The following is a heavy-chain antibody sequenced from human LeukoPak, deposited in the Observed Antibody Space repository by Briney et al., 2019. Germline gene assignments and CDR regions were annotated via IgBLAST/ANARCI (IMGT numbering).Heavy chain of an antibody. Sequence: SETLSLTCTVSGGSISSYYWSWIRQPPGKGLEWIGYIYYSGSTNYNPSLKSRVTISVDTSKNQFSLKLSSVTAADTAVYYCARERGRWPQDAFDIWGQGTMVTVSS. CDR3: ARERGRWPQDAFDI. D-gene: IGHD5-24*01. V-gene: IGHV4-59*01. CDR1: GGSISSYY. CDR2: IYYSGST. J-gene: IGHJ3*02.